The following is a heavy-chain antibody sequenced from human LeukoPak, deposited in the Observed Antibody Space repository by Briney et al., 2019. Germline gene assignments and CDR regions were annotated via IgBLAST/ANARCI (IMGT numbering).Heavy chain of an antibody. V-gene: IGHV3-21*01. Sequence: PGGSLRLSCAASGFTFSTYSINWVRQAPGKGLEWVSSISSSSSYIDYADSMKGRFTISRDNAKNSLFLQMNSLRAEDTAVYYCGMTTVTKGPGYFDYWGQGTQVTVSS. CDR2: ISSSSSYI. CDR3: GMTTVTKGPGYFDY. CDR1: GFTFSTYS. J-gene: IGHJ4*02. D-gene: IGHD4-17*01.